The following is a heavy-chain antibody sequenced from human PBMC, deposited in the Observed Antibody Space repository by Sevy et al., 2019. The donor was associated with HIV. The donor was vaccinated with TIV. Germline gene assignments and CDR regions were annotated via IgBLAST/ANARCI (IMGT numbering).Heavy chain of an antibody. CDR1: GFTFSTYA. V-gene: IGHV3-23*01. Sequence: GGSLRLSCAASGFTFSTYAMTWVRQAPGKGLEWVSVITYSGVNTYYADSGKGRFTSSRDNSKNKLYRQMNSLRAEDTAVYYCAKDRVSGTYYTGDFDYWGQGTLVTVSS. J-gene: IGHJ4*02. D-gene: IGHD3-10*01. CDR3: AKDRVSGTYYTGDFDY. CDR2: ITYSGVNT.